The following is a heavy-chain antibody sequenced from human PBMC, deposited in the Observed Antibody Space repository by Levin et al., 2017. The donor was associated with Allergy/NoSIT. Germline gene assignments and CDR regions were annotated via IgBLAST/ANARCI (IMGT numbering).Heavy chain of an antibody. D-gene: IGHD4/OR15-4a*01. CDR2: ISNSGSYT. CDR3: ATNKVLYPMTHYKY. V-gene: IGHV3-21*01. CDR1: FFLFLLSL. Sequence: SLLLSFSSSFFLFLLSLLTWVRQAPGRGLEWVSSISNSGSYTHYADSVKGRFTLSLSHAKNSLYLQMNSLRSEDTAVYYCATNKVLYPMTHYKYWGQGTLVTVSS. J-gene: IGHJ4*02.